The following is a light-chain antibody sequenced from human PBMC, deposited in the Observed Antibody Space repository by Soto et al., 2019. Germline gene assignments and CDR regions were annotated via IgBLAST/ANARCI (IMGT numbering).Light chain of an antibody. CDR1: QSVLYSSNNKNY. CDR2: CAS. V-gene: IGKV4-1*01. J-gene: IGKJ4*01. Sequence: VLTRSLDSLAVPLGERATINCKSSQSVLYSSNNKNYLAWYQQKPGQPPKLLIYCASTRESGVPDRFSGSGSGTDFTLTISSLQAEDVAVYYCQQYYCTPLTFGGGTQVEIK. CDR3: QQYYCTPLT.